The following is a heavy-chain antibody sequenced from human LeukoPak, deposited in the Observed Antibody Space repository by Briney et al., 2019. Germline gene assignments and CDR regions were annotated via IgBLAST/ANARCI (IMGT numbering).Heavy chain of an antibody. Sequence: PSETPSLTCAVSGGSVSSGSYYWSWIRQPPGKGLEWIGYIYYSGSTNYNPSLKSRVTISVDTSKNQFSLKLSSVTAADTAVYYCARDSPLAAAGPDAFDIWGQGTMVTVSS. CDR2: IYYSGST. J-gene: IGHJ3*02. CDR1: GGSVSSGSYY. D-gene: IGHD6-13*01. V-gene: IGHV4-61*01. CDR3: ARDSPLAAAGPDAFDI.